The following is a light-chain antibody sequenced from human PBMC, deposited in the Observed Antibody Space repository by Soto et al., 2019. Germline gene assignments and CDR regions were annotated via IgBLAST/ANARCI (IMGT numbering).Light chain of an antibody. CDR3: SSYSNSNTLWV. CDR2: EVT. Sequence: QSALTQPASVSGSPGQSVTISCAGTSNDIGGYNYVSWYQQHPGRAPKLMIYEVTNRPLGVSNRFSGSKSGNTASLTISGLQAEDEADYYCSSYSNSNTLWVFGGGTKVTVL. CDR1: SNDIGGYNY. V-gene: IGLV2-14*01. J-gene: IGLJ3*02.